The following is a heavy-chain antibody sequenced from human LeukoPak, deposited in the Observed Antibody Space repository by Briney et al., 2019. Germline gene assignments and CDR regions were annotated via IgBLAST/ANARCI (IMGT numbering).Heavy chain of an antibody. CDR2: ISAYNGNT. J-gene: IGHJ6*03. Sequence: ASVKVSCKASGYTFTSYGISWVRQAPGQGLEWMGWISAYNGNTNYAQKLQGRVTMTTDTSTSTAYMELRSLRSDDTAVYYCARDRDSIAARPDYYYYYYMDVWGKGTTVTVSS. CDR3: ARDRDSIAARPDYYYYYYMDV. V-gene: IGHV1-18*01. CDR1: GYTFTSYG. D-gene: IGHD6-6*01.